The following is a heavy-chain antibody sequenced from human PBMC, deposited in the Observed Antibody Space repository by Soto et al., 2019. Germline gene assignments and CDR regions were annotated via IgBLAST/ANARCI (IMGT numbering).Heavy chain of an antibody. CDR2: ISGSGSST. V-gene: IGHV3-23*01. CDR1: GFTFSSYA. Sequence: PGGSLRLSCAASGFTFSSYAMSWVRQAPGKGLEWVSAISGSGSSTYYADSVKGRFTISRDNSKNTLYLQMNSLRAEDTAVYYCAKLNAVVLRFLEWLRGVDFDYWGQGTLVTVSS. CDR3: AKLNAVVLRFLEWLRGVDFDY. D-gene: IGHD3-3*01. J-gene: IGHJ4*02.